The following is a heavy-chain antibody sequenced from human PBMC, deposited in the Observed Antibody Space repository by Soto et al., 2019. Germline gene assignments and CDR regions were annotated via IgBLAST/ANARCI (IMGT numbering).Heavy chain of an antibody. Sequence: SETLSLTCPVSGGSFSMTTYYWGWIRQPPGKGLEWIGSVYYTGFTYSNPSLRSRLTISIDTSMQQFSLKLSSVTAADTAVYYCVSQVPGIANYFDYWGQGALVTVS. D-gene: IGHD2-21*01. V-gene: IGHV4-39*01. CDR3: VSQVPGIANYFDY. CDR2: VYYTGFT. CDR1: GGSFSMTTYY. J-gene: IGHJ4*02.